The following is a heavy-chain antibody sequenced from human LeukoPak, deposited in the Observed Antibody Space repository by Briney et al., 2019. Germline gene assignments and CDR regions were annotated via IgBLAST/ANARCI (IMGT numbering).Heavy chain of an antibody. V-gene: IGHV3-74*01. CDR3: VSFYETY. D-gene: IGHD2/OR15-2a*01. CDR1: GIYW. J-gene: IGHJ4*02. CDR2: INSDGSWT. Sequence: PGGSLSLSCAASGIYWMHWVRQAPGKGLVWVSHINSDGSWTSYADSVKGRFTISKDNAKNTVYLQMNNLRAEDTAVYYCVSFYETYWGRGTLVTVSS.